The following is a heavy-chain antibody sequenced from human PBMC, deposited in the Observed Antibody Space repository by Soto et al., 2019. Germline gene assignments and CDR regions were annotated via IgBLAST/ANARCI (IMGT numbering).Heavy chain of an antibody. V-gene: IGHV1-3*01. CDR2: INAGNGNT. J-gene: IGHJ4*02. CDR3: ARDITIFGVVIPDY. D-gene: IGHD3-3*01. Sequence: ASVKVSCKASGYTFTSYAMHWVRQAPGQRLEWMGWINAGNGNTKYSQKFQGRVTITRDTSASTAYMELSSLRSEDTAVYYCARDITIFGVVIPDYWGQGTLVTVSS. CDR1: GYTFTSYA.